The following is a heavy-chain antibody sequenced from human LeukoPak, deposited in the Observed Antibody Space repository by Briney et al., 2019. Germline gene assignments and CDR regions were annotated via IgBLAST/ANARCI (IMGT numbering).Heavy chain of an antibody. Sequence: YWXHWVRHAPGKGLMWVSQISPDGSQTFYAGSVKGRFTISRDNAKNTLFLQMDSLRAEDTALYYCVRSLRSADFWGQGTLVTVSS. V-gene: IGHV3-74*01. CDR2: ISPDGSQT. J-gene: IGHJ4*02. CDR1: YW. CDR3: VRSLRSADF.